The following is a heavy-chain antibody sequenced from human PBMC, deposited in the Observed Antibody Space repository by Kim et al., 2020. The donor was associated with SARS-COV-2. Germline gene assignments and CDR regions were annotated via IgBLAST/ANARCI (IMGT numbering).Heavy chain of an antibody. V-gene: IGHV3-23*01. D-gene: IGHD4-4*01. CDR3: AKVTTKTAPFYDS. J-gene: IGHJ4*02. Sequence: YAAPVQGRFTISRDKSRNALNLEMNSLRAEDTALYYCAKVTTKTAPFYDSWGQGTLVTVSS.